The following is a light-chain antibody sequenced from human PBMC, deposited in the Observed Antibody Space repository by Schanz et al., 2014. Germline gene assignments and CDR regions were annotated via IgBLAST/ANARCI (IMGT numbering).Light chain of an antibody. Sequence: DIRMTQSPSSVSASIGDRVTITCRASQGIGTWIAWYQQKPGKAPNLLIYTASTLQSGVPSRFSGSGSGTDFTLTISSLQPEDFATYYCQKYNSAPLTFGGGTKVEIK. V-gene: IGKV1-12*01. CDR3: QKYNSAPLT. J-gene: IGKJ4*01. CDR2: TAS. CDR1: QGIGTW.